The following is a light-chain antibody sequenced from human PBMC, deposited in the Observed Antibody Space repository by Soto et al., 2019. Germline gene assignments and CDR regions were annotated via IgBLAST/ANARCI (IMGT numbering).Light chain of an antibody. CDR1: SSNIATNS. J-gene: IGLJ2*01. CDR3: AVWDDNLNSVV. CDR2: TNN. V-gene: IGLV1-44*01. Sequence: QSALTQPPSVSETPGQRVTISCSGSSSNIATNSVNWYQQLPATAPRLLIYTNNRRPSEVPDRFSGSKSGTSASLAISGLQSEDEADYYCAVWDDNLNSVVFGGGTKLTVL.